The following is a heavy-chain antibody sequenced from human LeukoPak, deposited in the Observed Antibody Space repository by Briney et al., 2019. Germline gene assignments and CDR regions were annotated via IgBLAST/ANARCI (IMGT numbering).Heavy chain of an antibody. CDR1: GGSFSGYY. J-gene: IGHJ4*02. D-gene: IGHD3-10*01. V-gene: IGHV4-34*01. Sequence: SETLSLTCAVYGGSFSGYYWSWIRQPPGKGLEWIGEINHSGSANYNPSLKSRVTISVDTSENQFSLQLNSVTPEDTAVYYCARGPGALLHWGQGILVTVSS. CDR3: ARGPGALLH. CDR2: INHSGSA.